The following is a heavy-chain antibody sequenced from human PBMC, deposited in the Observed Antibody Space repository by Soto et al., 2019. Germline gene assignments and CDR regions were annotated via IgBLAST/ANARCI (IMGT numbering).Heavy chain of an antibody. CDR3: ARGPLRRDDSPTYFSTPRPPTYWYFHL. D-gene: IGHD4-4*01. J-gene: IGHJ2*01. CDR1: GGTVNSHP. CDR2: LIPFFRTP. V-gene: IGHV1-69*12. Sequence: QVQLVQSGAVMRQPGSSVTVSCKASGGTVNSHPVIWVRQAPGQGLEWMGGLIPFFRTPTYSQKFQGRVTITADESTAXSXMXXSGLRSDDTALYYCARGPLRRDDSPTYFSTPRPPTYWYFHLWGRGTLVTVSS.